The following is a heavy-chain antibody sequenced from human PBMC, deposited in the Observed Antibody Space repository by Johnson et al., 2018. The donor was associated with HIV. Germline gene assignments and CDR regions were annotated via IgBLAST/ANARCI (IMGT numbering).Heavy chain of an antibody. CDR1: GFTFSNAW. Sequence: EVQLVESGGGLVQPGGSLRLSCAASGFTFSNAWMSWVRQAPGKGLEWVGRIKSKTDGGTTDYAAPVKGRFTFSRDDSKNTLYLQMNSPKTEDTAVYYCARSLRRLQRVFDAFDIWGQGTMVTVSS. V-gene: IGHV3-15*01. J-gene: IGHJ3*02. CDR3: ARSLRRLQRVFDAFDI. CDR2: IKSKTDGGTT. D-gene: IGHD4-11*01.